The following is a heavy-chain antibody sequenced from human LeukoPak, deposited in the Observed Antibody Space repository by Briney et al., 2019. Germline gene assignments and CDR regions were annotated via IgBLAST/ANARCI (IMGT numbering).Heavy chain of an antibody. J-gene: IGHJ4*02. CDR3: AKGASSTWIDY. CDR1: GFTFRNYG. Sequence: GTSLRLSCAASGFTFRNYGMHWVRQAPGKGLEWVSSINDSGGSTLYAESVKGRFTMSRDNSKNTLYVQMNSLRAEDTAVYYCAKGASSTWIDYWGQGTLVTVSS. V-gene: IGHV3-23*01. D-gene: IGHD6-13*01. CDR2: INDSGGST.